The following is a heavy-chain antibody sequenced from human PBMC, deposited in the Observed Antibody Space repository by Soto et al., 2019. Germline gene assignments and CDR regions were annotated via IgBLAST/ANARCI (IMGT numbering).Heavy chain of an antibody. CDR2: ISSSSSYI. J-gene: IGHJ4*02. CDR1: GFTFSSYS. CDR3: ARGGYGSGSHLEC. V-gene: IGHV3-21*01. D-gene: IGHD3-10*01. Sequence: EVQLVESGGGLVKPGGSPRLSCAASGFTFSSYSMNWVRQAPGKGLEWVSSISSSSSYIYYADSVKGRFTISRDNAKNSLYLQMNSLRAEDTAVYYCARGGYGSGSHLECWGQGTLVTVSS.